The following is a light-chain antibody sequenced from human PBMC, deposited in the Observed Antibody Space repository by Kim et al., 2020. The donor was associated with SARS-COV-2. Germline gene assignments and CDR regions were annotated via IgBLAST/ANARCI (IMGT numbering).Light chain of an antibody. V-gene: IGLV2-23*02. CDR1: SSDVGSYNL. CDR2: EVN. CDR3: CSHAGSTTFVV. J-gene: IGLJ2*01. Sequence: QSITISCTGTSSDVGSYNLVSWYQQHPGKAPKLMIYEVNRRPSGVSNRFSGSKSGNTASLTISGLQAEDEADYHCCSHAGSTTFVVFGGGTQLTVL.